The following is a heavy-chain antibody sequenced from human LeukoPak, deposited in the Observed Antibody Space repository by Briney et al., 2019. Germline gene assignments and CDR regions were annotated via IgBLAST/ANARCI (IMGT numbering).Heavy chain of an antibody. CDR1: GGSISSYY. Sequence: SETLSLTCTVSGGSISSYYWSWIRQPPGKGLEWIGYIYYSGSTNYNPSLKSRVTISVDTSKNQFSLKLSSVTAADTAVYYCARERGEYSSDWDYWGQGTLVTVSS. V-gene: IGHV4-59*01. J-gene: IGHJ4*02. CDR2: IYYSGST. D-gene: IGHD6-6*01. CDR3: ARERGEYSSDWDY.